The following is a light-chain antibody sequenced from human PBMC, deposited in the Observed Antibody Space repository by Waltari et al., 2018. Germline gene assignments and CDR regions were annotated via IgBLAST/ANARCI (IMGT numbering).Light chain of an antibody. J-gene: IGKJ3*01. CDR2: DAS. CDR1: QGISNY. V-gene: IGKV1-27*01. Sequence: DIQMTQSPSSLSASVGDRVTITCRASQGISNYLAWYQQKPGKVPKRLVYDASTLQSGVPSRFSGSGSGTDFTLTISSLEPEDVATYYCQKYNGAPFTFGPGTKVDIK. CDR3: QKYNGAPFT.